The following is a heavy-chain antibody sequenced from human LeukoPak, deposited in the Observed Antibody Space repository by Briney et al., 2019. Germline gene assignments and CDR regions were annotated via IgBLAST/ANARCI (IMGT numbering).Heavy chain of an antibody. CDR1: GFTFSSYG. V-gene: IGHV3-30*18. Sequence: GGSLRLSCAASGFTFSSYGMHWVRQAPGKGLEWVAVISCDGSNKYYADSVKGRFTISRDNSKNTLYLQMNSLRAEDTAVYYCAKTVSAVTTHFDYWGQGTLVTVSS. CDR2: ISCDGSNK. CDR3: AKTVSAVTTHFDY. D-gene: IGHD4-11*01. J-gene: IGHJ4*02.